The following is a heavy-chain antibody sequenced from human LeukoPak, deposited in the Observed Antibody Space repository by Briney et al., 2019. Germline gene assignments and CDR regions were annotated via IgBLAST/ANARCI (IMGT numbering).Heavy chain of an antibody. CDR3: ARGKGFVGHFDY. CDR2: IIPILGTA. D-gene: IGHD2-15*01. J-gene: IGHJ4*02. V-gene: IGHV1-69*08. CDR1: GGSFTSNT. Sequence: VASVKVSCKASGGSFTSNTISWVRQAPGQRPEWMGRIIPILGTAEYAEKFKGRVTITADKSTSTAYMELSSLKSEDTALYCCARGKGFVGHFDYWGQGTLVTVS.